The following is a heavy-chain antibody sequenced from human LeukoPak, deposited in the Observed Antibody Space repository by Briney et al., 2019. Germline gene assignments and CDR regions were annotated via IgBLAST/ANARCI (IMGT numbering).Heavy chain of an antibody. CDR3: ARGRFGDLQN. V-gene: IGHV4-59*01. Sequence: WETLSLTCTVSGGSISSYYWSWIRQPPGKGLEWIGYIYYSGSTNYNPSLKSRVTISVDTSKNQFSLKLSSVTAADTAVYYCARGRFGDLQNWGQGTLVTVSS. J-gene: IGHJ4*02. CDR2: IYYSGST. CDR1: GGSISSYY. D-gene: IGHD3-10*01.